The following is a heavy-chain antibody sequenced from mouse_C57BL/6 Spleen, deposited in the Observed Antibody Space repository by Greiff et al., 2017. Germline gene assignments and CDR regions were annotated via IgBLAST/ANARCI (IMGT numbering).Heavy chain of an antibody. J-gene: IGHJ3*01. CDR3: ARKGDYDAY. D-gene: IGHD2-4*01. V-gene: IGHV1-80*01. CDR1: GYAFSSYW. CDR2: IYPGDGDT. Sequence: LQQSGASVKISCKASGYAFSSYWMNWVKQRPGKGLEWIGQIYPGDGDTNYNGKFKGKATLTADKSSSTAYMQLSSLTSEDAAVYFCARKGDYDAYWGQGTLVTVSA.